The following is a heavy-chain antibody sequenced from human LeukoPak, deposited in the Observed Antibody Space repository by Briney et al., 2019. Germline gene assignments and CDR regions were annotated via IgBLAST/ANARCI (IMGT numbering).Heavy chain of an antibody. Sequence: SETLSLTCAVYGGSFSGYYWSWIRQPPGKGLEWIGYIYYSGSTNYNPSLKSRVTISVDTSKNQFSLKLSSVTAADTAVYYCAREQAVYDYVWGSYRYFNYWGQGTLVTVSS. CDR3: AREQAVYDYVWGSYRYFNY. CDR2: IYYSGST. V-gene: IGHV4-59*01. D-gene: IGHD3-16*02. CDR1: GGSFSGYY. J-gene: IGHJ4*02.